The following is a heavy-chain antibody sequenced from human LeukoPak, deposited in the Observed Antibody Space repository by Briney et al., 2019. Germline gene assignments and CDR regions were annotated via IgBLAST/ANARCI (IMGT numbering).Heavy chain of an antibody. CDR2: IYSGGST. V-gene: IGHV3-53*04. J-gene: IGHJ4*02. CDR1: GFTVSSNY. CDR3: AGTNYHDSSGYYRLDY. D-gene: IGHD3-22*01. Sequence: GGSLRLSCAASGFTVSSNYMSWVRQAPGKGLEWVSVIYSGGSTYYADSVKGRFTISRHNSKNTLYLQMNSLRAEDTAVYYCAGTNYHDSSGYYRLDYWGQGTLVTVSS.